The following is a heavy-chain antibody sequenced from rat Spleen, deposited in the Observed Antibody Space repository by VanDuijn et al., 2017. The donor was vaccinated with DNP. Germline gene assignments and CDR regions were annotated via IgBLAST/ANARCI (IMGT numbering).Heavy chain of an antibody. Sequence: EVQLVESGGGLVQPGRSMKLPCAASGFTFISYDMAWVRQTPKKGLEWVATITYDGRTTYYRDSVKGRFTISRDNAKSTLNLQMDSLRSEDTATYYCTTTRVSSYFDYWGQGVMVTVSS. CDR3: TTTRVSSYFDY. V-gene: IGHV5-7*01. CDR2: ITYDGRTT. CDR1: GFTFISYD. J-gene: IGHJ2*01. D-gene: IGHD1-4*01.